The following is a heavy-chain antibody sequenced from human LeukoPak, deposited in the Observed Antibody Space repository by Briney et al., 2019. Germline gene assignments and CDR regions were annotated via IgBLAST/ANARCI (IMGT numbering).Heavy chain of an antibody. Sequence: GGSLRLSCAASGIVFSNTAMNWARQSPGRGLEWLSAISGGGERTFYADPVKGRFTISRDNSRNTLYLQMNNLRVDDTATYYCGKDGGQYSSGPEFDPRGQGALVIVSS. V-gene: IGHV3-23*01. D-gene: IGHD6-19*01. J-gene: IGHJ5*02. CDR2: ISGGGERT. CDR3: GKDGGQYSSGPEFDP. CDR1: GIVFSNTA.